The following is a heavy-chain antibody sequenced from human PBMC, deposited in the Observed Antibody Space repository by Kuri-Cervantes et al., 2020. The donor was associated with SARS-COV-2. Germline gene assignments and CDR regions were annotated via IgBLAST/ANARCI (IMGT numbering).Heavy chain of an antibody. CDR2: IKCDGSEK. Sequence: GESLKISCAASGFTFSSYAMHWVRQAPEKGLEWVADIKCDGSEKYQVDSVKGRLTISRDNAKNSLYLQVNSLRAEHMTVYYCARDMQILTGHYYLNFDYWGQGTLVTVSS. CDR3: ARDMQILTGHYYLNFDY. V-gene: IGHV3-52*01. J-gene: IGHJ4*02. D-gene: IGHD3-9*01. CDR1: GFTFSSYA.